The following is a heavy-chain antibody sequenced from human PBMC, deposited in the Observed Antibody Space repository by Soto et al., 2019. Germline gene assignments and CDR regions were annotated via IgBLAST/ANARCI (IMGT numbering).Heavy chain of an antibody. CDR2: IYYSGST. J-gene: IGHJ4*02. V-gene: IGHV4-30-4*01. CDR1: GGSISSGDYY. Sequence: QVQLQESGPGLVKPSQTLSLTCTVSGGSISSGDYYWSWIRQPPGKGLEWIGYIYYSGSTYYNPSLKSRVTISVDTSKNQFSLKLSSVTAADTAVYYCSGVGGFGATTIDYWGQGTLVTVSS. CDR3: SGVGGFGATTIDY. D-gene: IGHD3-10*01.